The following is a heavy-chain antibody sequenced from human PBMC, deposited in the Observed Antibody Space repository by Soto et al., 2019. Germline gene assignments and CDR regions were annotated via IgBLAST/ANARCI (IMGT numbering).Heavy chain of an antibody. J-gene: IGHJ6*03. D-gene: IGHD4-17*01. CDR2: INHSGST. V-gene: IGHV4-34*01. CDR1: GGSFSGYY. CDR3: ARSGDYGDYEFYYYYHYMDV. Sequence: SETLSLTCAVYGGSFSGYYWSWIRQPPGKGLEWIGEINHSGSTNYNPSLKSRVTISVDTSKNQFSLKLSSVTAADTAVYYCARSGDYGDYEFYYYYHYMDVWGKGTTVTVS.